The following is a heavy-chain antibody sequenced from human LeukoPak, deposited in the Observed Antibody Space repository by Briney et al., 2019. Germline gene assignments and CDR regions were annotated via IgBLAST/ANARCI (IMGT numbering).Heavy chain of an antibody. J-gene: IGHJ4*02. CDR3: ARAEVSCSRSTCFLH. CDR1: GYTFTSFA. CDR2: INTNTGNP. Sequence: ASVKVSCKASGYTFTSFAMNWVRQAPGQGLEWIGWINTNTGNPTYDQGFTGRFVFSLDTSVSTAYLHISSLQAEDTAVYYCARAEVSCSRSTCFLHWGQGTLVTVSS. V-gene: IGHV7-4-1*02. D-gene: IGHD2-15*01.